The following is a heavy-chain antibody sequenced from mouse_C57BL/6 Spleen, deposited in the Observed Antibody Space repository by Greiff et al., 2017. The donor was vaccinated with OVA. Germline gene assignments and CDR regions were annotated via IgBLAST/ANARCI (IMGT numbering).Heavy chain of an antibody. Sequence: VQLQQSGPELVKPGASVKISCKASGYSFTGYYMNWVKQSPEKSLEWIGEINPSTGGTTYNQKFKAKATLTVDKSSSTAYMQLKSLTSEDSAVYYCARYRLYYGSSYGYFDVWGTGTTVTVSS. V-gene: IGHV1-42*01. CDR3: ARYRLYYGSSYGYFDV. J-gene: IGHJ1*03. CDR2: INPSTGGT. CDR1: GYSFTGYY. D-gene: IGHD1-1*01.